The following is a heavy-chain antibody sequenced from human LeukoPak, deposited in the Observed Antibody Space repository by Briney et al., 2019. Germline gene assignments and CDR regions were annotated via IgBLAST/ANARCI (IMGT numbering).Heavy chain of an antibody. CDR2: IYHSGSS. Sequence: SETLSLTCTVSGYSISSGYYWGWIRQPLGKGLEWIGSIYHSGSSYYNSSLNSRVTISVDTSKNQFSLKLSSVTAADTAVYYCARGYSSSWYPNWFDPWGQGTLVTVSS. CDR3: ARGYSSSWYPNWFDP. V-gene: IGHV4-38-2*02. D-gene: IGHD6-13*01. J-gene: IGHJ5*02. CDR1: GYSISSGYY.